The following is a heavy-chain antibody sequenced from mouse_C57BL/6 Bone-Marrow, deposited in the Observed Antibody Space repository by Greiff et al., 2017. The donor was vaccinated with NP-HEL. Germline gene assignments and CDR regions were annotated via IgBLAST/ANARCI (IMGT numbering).Heavy chain of an antibody. Sequence: EVQGVASGGGFVKPGGSLKLSCAASGFTFSSYAMSWVRQTPEKRLEWVATISDGGSYTYYPDNVKGRFTISRDNAKNNLYLQMSHLKSEDTAMYYCARVLSWGQGTLVTVSA. CDR2: ISDGGSYT. J-gene: IGHJ3*01. V-gene: IGHV5-4*01. CDR3: ARVLS. CDR1: GFTFSSYA.